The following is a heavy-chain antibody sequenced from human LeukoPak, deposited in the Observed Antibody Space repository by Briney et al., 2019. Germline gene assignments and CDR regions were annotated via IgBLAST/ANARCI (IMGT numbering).Heavy chain of an antibody. V-gene: IGHV3-23*01. Sequence: GGSLRLSCAVSGFTFSSYAMSWVRQAPGKGLEWVSAISGSGGSTYYADSVKGRFTISRDNSKNTLYLQMNSLRAEDTAVYYCAKDSYYYDSSEPYYFDYWGQGTLVTVSS. CDR1: GFTFSSYA. D-gene: IGHD3-22*01. J-gene: IGHJ4*02. CDR2: ISGSGGST. CDR3: AKDSYYYDSSEPYYFDY.